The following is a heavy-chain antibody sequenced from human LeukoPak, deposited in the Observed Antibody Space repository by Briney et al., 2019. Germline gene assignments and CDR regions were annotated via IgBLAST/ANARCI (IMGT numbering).Heavy chain of an antibody. J-gene: IGHJ3*02. Sequence: GGSLRLSCAASGFTFSSYVMHWVRQAPGKGLEWVAFIRYDGTNRYYADSVKGRFTISRDNSKNTLYLQMNSLRAEDTAVYYCAREETLAVAGSSNAFDIWGQGTMVTVSS. CDR1: GFTFSSYV. CDR3: AREETLAVAGSSNAFDI. V-gene: IGHV3-30*02. D-gene: IGHD6-19*01. CDR2: IRYDGTNR.